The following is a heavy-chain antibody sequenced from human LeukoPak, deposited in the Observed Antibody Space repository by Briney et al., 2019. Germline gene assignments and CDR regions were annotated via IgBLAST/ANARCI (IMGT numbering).Heavy chain of an antibody. CDR1: GGTFSSYA. J-gene: IGHJ6*03. V-gene: IGHV1-69*13. Sequence: ASVKVSCKASGGTFSSYAISWVRQAPGQGLEWMGGIIPIFGTANYAQKFQGRVTITADESTSTAYMELSSLRSEDTAVYYCARGGITGTTGRPYYYYYMDVWAKGPRSPSP. CDR3: ARGGITGTTGRPYYYYYMDV. D-gene: IGHD1-7*01. CDR2: IIPIFGTA.